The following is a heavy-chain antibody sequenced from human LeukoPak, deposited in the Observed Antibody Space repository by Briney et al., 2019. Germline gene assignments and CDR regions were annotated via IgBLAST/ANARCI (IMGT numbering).Heavy chain of an antibody. Sequence: PGGSLRLSCAASGFTFSSYAMSWVRQAPGKGLEWVSAISGSGGSTYYADSVKGRFTISRDNSKNTLHLQMNSLRAEDTAVYYCAKGGVGDFWSGPYYYGMDVWGQGTTVTVSS. CDR2: ISGSGGST. D-gene: IGHD3-3*01. CDR3: AKGGVGDFWSGPYYYGMDV. CDR1: GFTFSSYA. J-gene: IGHJ6*02. V-gene: IGHV3-23*01.